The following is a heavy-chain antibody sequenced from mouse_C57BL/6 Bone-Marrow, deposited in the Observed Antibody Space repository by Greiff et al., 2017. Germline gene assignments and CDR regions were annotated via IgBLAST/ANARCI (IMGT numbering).Heavy chain of an antibody. J-gene: IGHJ2*01. Sequence: QVQLQQPGAELVKPGASVKMSCKASGYTFTSYWINWVKQRPGQGLEWIGDIYPGSGSTNYNEKFKSKATLTVDTSSSTAYMQLSSLTSEDSAVYNCARSHYSGSSFFDYWGQGTTLTVSS. CDR1: GYTFTSYW. D-gene: IGHD1-1*01. CDR3: ARSHYSGSSFFDY. CDR2: IYPGSGST. V-gene: IGHV1-55*01.